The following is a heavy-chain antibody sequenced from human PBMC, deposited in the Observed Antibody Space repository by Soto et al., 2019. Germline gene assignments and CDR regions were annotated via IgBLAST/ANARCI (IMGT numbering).Heavy chain of an antibody. V-gene: IGHV4-59*01. CDR3: ARAPVLRWFTGRPNWFDP. CDR1: GGSISSYY. Sequence: SETLSLTCTVSGGSISSYYWSWIRQPPGKGLEWIGYIYYSGSTNYNPSLKSRVTISVDTSKNQFSLKLSSVTAADTAVYYCARAPVLRWFTGRPNWFDPWGQGTLVTVSS. D-gene: IGHD4-17*01. CDR2: IYYSGST. J-gene: IGHJ5*02.